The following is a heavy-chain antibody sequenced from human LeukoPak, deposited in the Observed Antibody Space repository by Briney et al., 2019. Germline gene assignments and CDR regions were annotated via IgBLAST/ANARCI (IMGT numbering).Heavy chain of an antibody. J-gene: IGHJ4*02. CDR2: IWYDGSNK. D-gene: IGHD1-1*01. CDR3: ARDFSTGTTTYFDC. CDR1: GFTFSSYG. V-gene: IGHV3-33*01. Sequence: GRSLRLSCAASGFTFSSYGMHWVRQAPGKGLEWVAVIWYDGSNKYYADSVKGRFTISRDNSKNTLYLQMNSLRAEDTAVYYCARDFSTGTTTYFDCWGQGTLVTVSS.